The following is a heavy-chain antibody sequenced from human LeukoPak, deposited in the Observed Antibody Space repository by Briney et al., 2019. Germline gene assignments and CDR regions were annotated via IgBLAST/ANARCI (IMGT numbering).Heavy chain of an antibody. D-gene: IGHD3-22*01. J-gene: IGHJ4*02. Sequence: GGSLRLSCVASGFAFSSFAMSWVRQAPGKGLEWVSGLTGSGSTYHADSVKGRFTISRDNSKNTLFLQMNSLRAEDTAVYYCTKRPVVVITTPYFDYWGQGTLVTVSS. CDR2: LTGSGST. V-gene: IGHV3-23*01. CDR3: TKRPVVVITTPYFDY. CDR1: GFAFSSFA.